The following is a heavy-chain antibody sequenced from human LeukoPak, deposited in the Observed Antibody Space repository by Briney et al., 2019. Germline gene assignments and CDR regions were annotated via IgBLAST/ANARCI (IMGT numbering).Heavy chain of an antibody. J-gene: IGHJ5*02. V-gene: IGHV4-4*07. CDR1: GGSISGYY. Sequence: PSETLSLTCTVSGGSISGYYWSWIRQPAGKGLEWIGRISTNGGTNYNPSLKSRVTMSVDTSKNQFSLKLSSVTAADTAVYYCARLNSPGWFDPWGQGTLVTVSS. CDR3: ARLNSPGWFDP. CDR2: ISTNGGT.